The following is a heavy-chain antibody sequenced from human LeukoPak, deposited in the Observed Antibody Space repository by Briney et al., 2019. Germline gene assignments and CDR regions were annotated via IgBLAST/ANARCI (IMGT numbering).Heavy chain of an antibody. CDR2: ISSSSSTI. Sequence: GGSLRLSCAASGFTFSSYSMNWVRQAPGKGLEWVSYISSSSSTIYYADSVKGRFTISRDNAKNSLYLQMNSLRAEDTAVYYCARTIAAAKYNWFDPWGQGTLVTVSS. CDR1: GFTFSSYS. CDR3: ARTIAAAKYNWFDP. V-gene: IGHV3-48*04. J-gene: IGHJ5*02. D-gene: IGHD6-13*01.